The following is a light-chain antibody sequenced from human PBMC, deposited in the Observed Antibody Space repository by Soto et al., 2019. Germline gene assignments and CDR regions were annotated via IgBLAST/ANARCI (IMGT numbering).Light chain of an antibody. V-gene: IGLV1-44*01. CDR3: AQWNDSLNGLV. CDR1: SSNIGSNT. J-gene: IGLJ1*01. Sequence: QSVLTQPPSASGTPGQRVTISCSGSSSNIGSNTVNWYQQLPGTAPKLLIYSNNQRPSEVPDRFSVSKSGTSASLAISGLQSEDEADYYCAQWNDSLNGLVFGTGTTVTVL. CDR2: SNN.